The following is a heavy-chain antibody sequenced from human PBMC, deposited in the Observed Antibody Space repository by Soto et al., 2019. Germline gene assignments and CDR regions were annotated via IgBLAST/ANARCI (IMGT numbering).Heavy chain of an antibody. D-gene: IGHD1-7*01. CDR2: IGSNGGST. CDR1: GFTFLSYA. J-gene: IGHJ3*02. Sequence: PGGSLRLSCSASGFTFLSYAMHWVRQAPGKGLEYVSAIGSNGGSTYYADSVKDRFTISRDNSKNTLYLQMSSLRAEDTAMYYCVKDQDWNYASNDAFDIWGQGTMVTVSS. CDR3: VKDQDWNYASNDAFDI. V-gene: IGHV3-64D*06.